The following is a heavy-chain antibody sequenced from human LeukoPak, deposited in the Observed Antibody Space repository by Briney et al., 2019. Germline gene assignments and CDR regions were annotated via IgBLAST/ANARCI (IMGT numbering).Heavy chain of an antibody. CDR1: RFTLFAFT. D-gene: IGHD6-13*01. Sequence: GGSLRLSCAASRFTLFAFTMGCVRRTPGTGRERVAAINTSGFRTFYADSVKGRLTISRENSQNTLYLHMNNLIVEDTALSYCAKAGHASWYHYWGKGTLVTVSP. J-gene: IGHJ4*02. CDR2: INTSGFRT. V-gene: IGHV3-23*01. CDR3: AKAGHASWYHY.